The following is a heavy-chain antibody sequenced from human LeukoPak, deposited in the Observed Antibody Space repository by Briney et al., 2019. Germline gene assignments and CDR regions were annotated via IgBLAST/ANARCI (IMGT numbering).Heavy chain of an antibody. CDR2: MGGCGNYI. D-gene: IGHD3-22*01. CDR1: GFTFSSHN. V-gene: IGHV3-21*01. Sequence: PGGSLRLSCAASGFTFSSHNMNWVRQAPGKGLEWVSSMGGCGNYIFYADSVKGRFTISRDSAKNSLSLQMNSLRAEDTAVYYCAKDQGFDYYDSSGYYLDYWGQGTLVTVSS. J-gene: IGHJ4*02. CDR3: AKDQGFDYYDSSGYYLDY.